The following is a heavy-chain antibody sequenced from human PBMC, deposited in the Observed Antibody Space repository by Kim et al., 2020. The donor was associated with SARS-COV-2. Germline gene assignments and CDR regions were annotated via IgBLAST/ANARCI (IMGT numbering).Heavy chain of an antibody. D-gene: IGHD3-9*01. J-gene: IGHJ4*02. CDR1: GFTFSSYA. V-gene: IGHV3-23*01. Sequence: GGSLRLSCAASGFTFSSYAMSWVRQAPGKGLEWVAAISGSGGSTYYADSVKGRFTISRDNSKNTLYLQMNSLRAEDTAVYYCAKTLGWLPYGFDYWGQGTLVTVSS. CDR2: ISGSGGST. CDR3: AKTLGWLPYGFDY.